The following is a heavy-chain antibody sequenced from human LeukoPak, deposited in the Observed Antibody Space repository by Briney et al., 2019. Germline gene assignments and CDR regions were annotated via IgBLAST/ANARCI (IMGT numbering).Heavy chain of an antibody. CDR3: ASGFYDFWSGYHGFFAPPGWAFDI. CDR2: ISYDGSNK. D-gene: IGHD3-3*01. J-gene: IGHJ3*02. CDR1: GFTFSSYA. Sequence: GGSLRLSCAASGFTFSSYAMHWVRQAPGKGLEWVAVISYDGSNKYYADSVKGRFTISRDNSKNTLYLQMNSLRAEDTAVYYCASGFYDFWSGYHGFFAPPGWAFDIWGQGTMVTVSS. V-gene: IGHV3-30*04.